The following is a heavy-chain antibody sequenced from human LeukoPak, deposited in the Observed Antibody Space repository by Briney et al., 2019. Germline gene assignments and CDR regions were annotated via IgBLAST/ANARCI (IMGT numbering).Heavy chain of an antibody. D-gene: IGHD2-2*01. V-gene: IGHV3-21*01. CDR1: GFTFSSYS. CDR3: QAADIVVVPAAMPVDY. J-gene: IGHJ4*02. CDR2: ISSSSSYI. Sequence: GGSLRLSCAASGFTFSSYSMNWVRQAPGKGLEWVSSISSSSSYIYYADSVKGRFTISRDNAKNSLYLQMNSLRAEDTAGYYCQAADIVVVPAAMPVDYWGQGTLVTVSS.